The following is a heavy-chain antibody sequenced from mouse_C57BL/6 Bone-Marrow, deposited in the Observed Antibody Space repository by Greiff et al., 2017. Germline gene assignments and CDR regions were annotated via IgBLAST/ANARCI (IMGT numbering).Heavy chain of an antibody. J-gene: IGHJ4*01. Sequence: EVQLQESGGGLVQPGESLKLSCASNDYDFPSHYMSWVRQTPAKRLELVAAINSDGGSTNYPPTIERRFIITRDNTKKSLYVQMDILRSEDTALYYCDRHSKYAMDYWGQGTTVTVSS. CDR3: DRHSKYAMDY. D-gene: IGHD2-5*01. CDR2: INSDGGST. CDR1: DYDFPSHY. V-gene: IGHV5-2*01.